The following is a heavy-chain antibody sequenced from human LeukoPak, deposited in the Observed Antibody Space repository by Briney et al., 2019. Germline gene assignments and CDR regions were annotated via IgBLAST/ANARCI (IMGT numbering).Heavy chain of an antibody. D-gene: IGHD5-24*01. CDR2: INPNSGGT. V-gene: IGHV1-2*02. Sequence: ASVKVSCKASGYTFTDYYMHWVRQAPGQGLEWMGWINPNSGGTNYAQKFQGRVTMTRDTSITTAYMELSRLRSDDTAVYYCARDSGDGYNLFDYWGQGTLVTVSS. CDR3: ARDSGDGYNLFDY. J-gene: IGHJ4*02. CDR1: GYTFTDYY.